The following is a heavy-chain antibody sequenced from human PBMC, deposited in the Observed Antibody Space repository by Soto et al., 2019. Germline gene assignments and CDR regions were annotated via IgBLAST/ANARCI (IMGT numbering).Heavy chain of an antibody. D-gene: IGHD3-10*01. CDR2: IWSDGNDK. CDR1: EPTFNNYP. V-gene: IGHV3-33*01. CDR3: ARGGLGNYVYYFDY. Sequence: QMQLVESGGGVVQPGRSLRLSCAASEPTFNNYPMHWVRQAPGLGLEWVAVIWSDGNDKYYVDSVKGRFTISRDNSKKALFLDMNSLRAEDTAIYYCARGGLGNYVYYFDYWGPGTLVTVSS. J-gene: IGHJ4*02.